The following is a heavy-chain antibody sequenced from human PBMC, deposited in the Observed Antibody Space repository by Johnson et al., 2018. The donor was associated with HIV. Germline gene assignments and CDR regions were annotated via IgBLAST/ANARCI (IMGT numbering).Heavy chain of an antibody. D-gene: IGHD6-13*01. CDR3: AKGRYSSSWYLAGAFDI. CDR2: FSFDGSNK. CDR1: RFIFSTSG. J-gene: IGHJ3*02. V-gene: IGHV3-30*19. Sequence: QVQLVESGGGVVQPGRSLRLSCAASRFIFSTSGMHWVRQAPGKGLEWVAVFSFDGSNKYYADSVKGRFTISRDNSGNTWYLQMNSLRAEDTAVYHCAKGRYSSSWYLAGAFDIWGQGTMVTVSS.